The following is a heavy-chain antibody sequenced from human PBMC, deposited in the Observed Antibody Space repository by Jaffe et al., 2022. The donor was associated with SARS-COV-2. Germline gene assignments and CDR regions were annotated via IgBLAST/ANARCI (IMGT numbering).Heavy chain of an antibody. CDR3: ATTGYSSGWYLRVDY. J-gene: IGHJ4*02. CDR1: GGSISSSSYY. CDR2: IYYSGST. V-gene: IGHV4-39*01. D-gene: IGHD6-19*01. Sequence: QLQLQESGPGLVKPSETLSLTCTVSGGSISSSSYYWGWIRQPPGKGLEWIGSIYYSGSTYYNPSLKSRVTISVDTSKNQFSLKLSSVTAADTAVYYCATTGYSSGWYLRVDYWGQGTLVTVSS.